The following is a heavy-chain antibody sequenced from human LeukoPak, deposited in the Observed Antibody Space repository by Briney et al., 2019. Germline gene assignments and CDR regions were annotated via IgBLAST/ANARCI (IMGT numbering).Heavy chain of an antibody. CDR1: GFTFSAYA. Sequence: GGSLRLSCEASGFTFSAYAMTWVRQAPGKGLEWVSSIGSDNKPHYSESVKGRFAISRDNSKSMLFLQLNSLRAEDTALYYCARDARTPDIVVVPAAMGLDYWGQGTLVTVSS. D-gene: IGHD2-2*01. CDR2: IGSDNKP. J-gene: IGHJ4*02. V-gene: IGHV3-23*01. CDR3: ARDARTPDIVVVPAAMGLDY.